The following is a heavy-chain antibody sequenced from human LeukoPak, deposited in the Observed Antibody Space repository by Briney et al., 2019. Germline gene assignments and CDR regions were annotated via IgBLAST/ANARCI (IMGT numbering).Heavy chain of an antibody. CDR3: ARDKIVGATLLDY. CDR2: IKQDGSEQ. D-gene: IGHD1-26*01. Sequence: SGGSLRLSCVASVFTYNNYWMSWVRQAPGKGPEWVANIKQDGSEQYYVDPLKGRFTISRDNTQNSLYLQMNSLRAEDTAVYYCARDKIVGATLLDYWGQGALVIVSS. J-gene: IGHJ4*02. CDR1: VFTYNNYW. V-gene: IGHV3-7*01.